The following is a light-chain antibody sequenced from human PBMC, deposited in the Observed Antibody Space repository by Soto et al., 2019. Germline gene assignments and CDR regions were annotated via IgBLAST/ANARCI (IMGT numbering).Light chain of an antibody. CDR3: QQRRNLPWT. Sequence: EIVLTQSPATLSLSPGDKATLSCRASPSVSSYLAWYQQKPGQAPKLLMYDASIRATGIPARFSGTGSERDFTLTITSLEPEDFAIYYCQQRRNLPWTFGQGTKVEIK. J-gene: IGKJ1*01. V-gene: IGKV3-11*02. CDR2: DAS. CDR1: PSVSSY.